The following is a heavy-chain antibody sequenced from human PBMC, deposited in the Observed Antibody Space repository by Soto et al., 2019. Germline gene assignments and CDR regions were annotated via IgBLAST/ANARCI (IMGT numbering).Heavy chain of an antibody. D-gene: IGHD3-10*01. J-gene: IGHJ6*02. CDR1: GYTFTSYG. Sequence: ASVKVSCKASGYTFTSYGISWVRQAPGQGLEWMGWISAYNGNTNYAQKLQGRVTMTTDTSTSTAYMELRSLRSDDTAVYYCARVEPPGAYYYYGMDVWGQGTTVTVS. CDR2: ISAYNGNT. CDR3: ARVEPPGAYYYYGMDV. V-gene: IGHV1-18*01.